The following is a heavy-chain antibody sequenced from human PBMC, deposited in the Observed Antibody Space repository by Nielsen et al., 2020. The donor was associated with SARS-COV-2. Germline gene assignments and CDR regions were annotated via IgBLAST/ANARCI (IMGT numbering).Heavy chain of an antibody. J-gene: IGHJ4*02. Sequence: GESLKISCAASGFTFSNYGMHWVRQAPGKGLEWVAVISYDGNNKYYADSVKGRFTISRDNSKNTLYLQMNSLRAEDTAVYYCAKDTRSGLVRGVITDYWGQGTLVTVSS. CDR3: AKDTRSGLVRGVITDY. CDR1: GFTFSNYG. CDR2: ISYDGNNK. V-gene: IGHV3-30*18. D-gene: IGHD3-10*01.